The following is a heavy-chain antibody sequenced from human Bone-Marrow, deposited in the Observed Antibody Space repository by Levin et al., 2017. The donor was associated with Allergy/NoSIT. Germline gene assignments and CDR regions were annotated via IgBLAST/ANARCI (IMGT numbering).Heavy chain of an antibody. CDR1: GYTFTSYD. J-gene: IGHJ4*02. D-gene: IGHD6-13*01. Sequence: GESLKISCKASGYTFTSYDINWVRQATGQGLEWMGWMNPNSGNTGYAQKFQGRVTMTRNTSISTAYMELSSLRSEDTAVYYCARAPPYSSSWYGAFDYWGQGTPVTVSS. CDR2: MNPNSGNT. V-gene: IGHV1-8*01. CDR3: ARAPPYSSSWYGAFDY.